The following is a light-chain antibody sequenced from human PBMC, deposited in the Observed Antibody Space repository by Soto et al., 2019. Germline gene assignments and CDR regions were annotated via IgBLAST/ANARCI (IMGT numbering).Light chain of an antibody. CDR2: AAS. CDR3: QQSYSTTWT. V-gene: IGKV1-39*01. J-gene: IGKJ1*01. CDR1: QGISTY. Sequence: DIPMTQSPSSLYASVGDRVTITCRASQGISTYLNWYQQKPGKAPKLLIYAASSLQSGVPSRFSGSGSETDFTLTISSLQPEDFATYSCQQSYSTTWTFGQGTKVEIK.